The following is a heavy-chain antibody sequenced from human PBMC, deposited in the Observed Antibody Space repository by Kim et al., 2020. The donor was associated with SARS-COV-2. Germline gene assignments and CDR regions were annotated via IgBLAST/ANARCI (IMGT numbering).Heavy chain of an antibody. Sequence: GGSLRLSCAGSGFTLSTYWMHWVRQVPGEELVWVSRISSDGSIPAYAYSVKGRFTISSDNAKNTLYLQMNSLRDENTATYNCERAGRHDYNYDSYLYSWGRGTLVTVSS. CDR3: ERAGRHDYNYDSYLYS. CDR1: GFTLSTYW. J-gene: IGHJ4*02. CDR2: ISSDGSIP. V-gene: IGHV3-74*01. D-gene: IGHD3-3*01.